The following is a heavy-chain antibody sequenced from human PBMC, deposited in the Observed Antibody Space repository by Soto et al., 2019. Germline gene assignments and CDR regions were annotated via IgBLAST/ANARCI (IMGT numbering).Heavy chain of an antibody. CDR3: ARDYHGSGSYYWFDP. D-gene: IGHD3-10*01. V-gene: IGHV4-4*07. J-gene: IGHJ5*02. Sequence: PSETLSLTCTVSGGSISSYYWSWIRQPAGKGLEWIGRIYTSGSTNYNPSLKSRVTMSVDTSKNQFSLKLSSVTAADTAVYYCARDYHGSGSYYWFDPWGQGTLVTVSS. CDR1: GGSISSYY. CDR2: IYTSGST.